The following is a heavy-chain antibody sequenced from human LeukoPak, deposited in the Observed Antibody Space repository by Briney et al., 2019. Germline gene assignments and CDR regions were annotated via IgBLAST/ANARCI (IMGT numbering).Heavy chain of an antibody. V-gene: IGHV3-30-3*01. CDR1: GFTLSSYA. CDR3: ARGTIFGVVTAIDY. Sequence: GGSLRLSCAASGFTLSSYAMHWVRQAPGKGLEWVAVISYDGSNKYYADSVKGRFTISRDNSKNTLYLQMNSLRAEDTAVYYCARGTIFGVVTAIDYWGQGTLVTVSS. J-gene: IGHJ4*02. CDR2: ISYDGSNK. D-gene: IGHD3-3*01.